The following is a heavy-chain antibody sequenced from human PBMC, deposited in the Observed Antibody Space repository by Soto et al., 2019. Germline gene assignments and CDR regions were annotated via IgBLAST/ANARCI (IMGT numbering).Heavy chain of an antibody. V-gene: IGHV4-31*03. CDR3: ARLRDGYNSPFYLFDY. D-gene: IGHD5-12*01. CDR1: GGSISSGGYY. Sequence: SETLSLTCTVSGGSISSGGYYWSWIRQHPGKGLEWIGYIYYSGSTYYNPSLKSRVTISVDTSKNQFSLKLSSVTAADTAVYYCARLRDGYNSPFYLFDYWGQGTLVTVSS. J-gene: IGHJ4*02. CDR2: IYYSGST.